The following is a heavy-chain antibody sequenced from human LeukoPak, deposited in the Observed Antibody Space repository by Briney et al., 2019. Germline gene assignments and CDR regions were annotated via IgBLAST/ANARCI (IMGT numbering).Heavy chain of an antibody. J-gene: IGHJ4*02. V-gene: IGHV4-59*08. CDR1: GGSISSHY. CDR2: IYYSGST. Sequence: SETLSLTCTVSGGSISSHYWSWIRQPPGKGLEWIGYIYYSGSTNYNPSLKSRVTISVDTSKNQFSLKLTSVTAADTAVYYCARVDYDSTGYFHFDYWGQGALVTVSS. D-gene: IGHD3-22*01. CDR3: ARVDYDSTGYFHFDY.